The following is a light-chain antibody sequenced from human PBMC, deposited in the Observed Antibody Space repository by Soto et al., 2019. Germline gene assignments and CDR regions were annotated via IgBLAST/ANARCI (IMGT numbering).Light chain of an antibody. CDR1: SSDVGGYNY. CDR2: DVS. CDR3: SSYTSSSPYV. Sequence: QSVLTQPAAVSGSPGQSIAISCTGTSSDVGGYNYVSWYQQHPGKAPKLMVYDVSNRPSGVSNRFSGSKSGNTASLTISGLQAEDEADSYCSSYTSSSPYVFGTGTKVPVL. J-gene: IGLJ1*01. V-gene: IGLV2-14*01.